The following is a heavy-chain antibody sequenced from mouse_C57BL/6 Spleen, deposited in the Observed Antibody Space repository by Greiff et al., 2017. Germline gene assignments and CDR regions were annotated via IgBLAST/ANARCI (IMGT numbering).Heavy chain of an antibody. CDR1: GYTFTDYN. D-gene: IGHD2-4*01. CDR3: AKEGDYALDY. V-gene: IGHV1-22*01. J-gene: IGHJ2*01. CDR2: INPNNGGT. Sequence: EVQLQQSGPELVKPGASVKMSCKASGYTFTDYNMHWVKQSHGKSLEWIGYINPNNGGTSYNQKFKGKATLTVNKSSSTAYMELRSLTSEDSAVYYCAKEGDYALDYWGQGTTLTVSS.